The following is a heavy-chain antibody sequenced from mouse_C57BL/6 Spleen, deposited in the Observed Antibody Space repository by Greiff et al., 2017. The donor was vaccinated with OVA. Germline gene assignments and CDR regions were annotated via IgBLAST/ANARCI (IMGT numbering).Heavy chain of an antibody. D-gene: IGHD1-1*01. CDR1: GYSITSGYY. Sequence: EVKLQESGPGLVKPSQSLSLTCPVTGYSITSGYYWNWIRQFPGNKLEWMGYISYDGSNNYNPSLKNRISITRDTSKNQFFLKLNSVTTEDTATYYCAREYYGGFAYWGQGTLVTVSA. V-gene: IGHV3-6*01. CDR2: ISYDGSN. CDR3: AREYYGGFAY. J-gene: IGHJ3*01.